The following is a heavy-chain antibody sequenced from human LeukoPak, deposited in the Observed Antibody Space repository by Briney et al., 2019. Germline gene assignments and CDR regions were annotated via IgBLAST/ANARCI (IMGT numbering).Heavy chain of an antibody. CDR3: ARGGYGDYGLYYYYRMVV. D-gene: IGHD4-17*01. J-gene: IGHJ6*02. CDR2: IYIGVST. Sequence: GGSLRLSCAASGLTVSSIYMSWGRQAPGKGLGWVSGIYIGVSTSSAASVTGRFTLSRDNSKNTLYLQMNGLRAEDTAVYYCARGGYGDYGLYYYYRMVVWGQGTTVTVSS. CDR1: GLTVSSIY. V-gene: IGHV3-66*02.